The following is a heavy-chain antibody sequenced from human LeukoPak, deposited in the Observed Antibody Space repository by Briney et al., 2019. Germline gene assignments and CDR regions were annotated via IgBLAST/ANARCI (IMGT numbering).Heavy chain of an antibody. Sequence: GRSLRLSCAASGVTFITYAMHWVRQAPGRGLEWVAFVSYDGSNKYYADSVKGRFTIPRDNSKNTLCLQMNSLRPEDTAVYYCARDSYGMDVWGQGTTVTVSS. CDR2: VSYDGSNK. V-gene: IGHV3-30-3*01. CDR1: GVTFITYA. CDR3: ARDSYGMDV. J-gene: IGHJ6*02.